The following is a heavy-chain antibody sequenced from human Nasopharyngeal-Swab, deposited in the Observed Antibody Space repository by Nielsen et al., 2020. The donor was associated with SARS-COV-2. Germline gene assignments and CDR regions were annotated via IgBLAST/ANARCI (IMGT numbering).Heavy chain of an antibody. CDR1: GFTFSSYA. CDR2: ISGSGGST. J-gene: IGHJ6*02. Sequence: GGSLRLSCAASGFTFSSYAMSWVRQAPGKGLEWVSAISGSGGSTYYADSVKGRFIISRDNSKNTLYLQMNSLRAEDTAVYYCAKDLSYYYDSSGGGMDVWGQGTTVTVSS. V-gene: IGHV3-23*01. CDR3: AKDLSYYYDSSGGGMDV. D-gene: IGHD3-22*01.